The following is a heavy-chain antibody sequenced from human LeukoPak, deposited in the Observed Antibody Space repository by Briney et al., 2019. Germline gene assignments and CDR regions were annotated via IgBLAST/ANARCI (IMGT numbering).Heavy chain of an antibody. V-gene: IGHV3-23*01. J-gene: IGHJ4*02. Sequence: GGSLRLSCAASGFTFSSYAMSWVRQAPGKGLEWVSAISGSGGSTYYADSVKGRFTISRDNSKNTLYLRMNSLRAEDTAVYYCAKAFSRRDSAFDYWGQGTLVTVSS. CDR3: AKAFSRRDSAFDY. CDR2: ISGSGGST. CDR1: GFTFSSYA. D-gene: IGHD5-24*01.